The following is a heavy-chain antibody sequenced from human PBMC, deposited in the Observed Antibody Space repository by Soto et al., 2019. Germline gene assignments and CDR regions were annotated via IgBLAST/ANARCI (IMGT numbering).Heavy chain of an antibody. V-gene: IGHV3-33*01. CDR3: AREAVVVAAMRWFDP. J-gene: IGHJ5*02. D-gene: IGHD2-15*01. CDR2: IWYDGSNK. CDR1: GFTFSSYG. Sequence: QVQLVESGGGVVQPGRSLRLSCAASGFTFSSYGMHWVRQAPGKGLEWVAVIWYDGSNKYYADSVKGRFTISRDNSKNTLYLEMNSLRAEDTAVYYCAREAVVVAAMRWFDPWGQGTLVTVSS.